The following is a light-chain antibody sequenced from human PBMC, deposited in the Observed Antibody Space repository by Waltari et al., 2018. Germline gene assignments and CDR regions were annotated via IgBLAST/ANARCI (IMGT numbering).Light chain of an antibody. J-gene: IGKJ1*01. CDR1: QSIGRS. CDR3: QHYVRLPVT. CDR2: GAS. Sequence: EIMLTQSPGTLSLSPGEGATLSCRTSQSIGRSLAWYQQKPGQAPRLLSYGASSRATDIPDRFSGSGSGTDFSLTINTLEPEDCALYYCQHYVRLPVTFGQGTKVEIK. V-gene: IGKV3-20*01.